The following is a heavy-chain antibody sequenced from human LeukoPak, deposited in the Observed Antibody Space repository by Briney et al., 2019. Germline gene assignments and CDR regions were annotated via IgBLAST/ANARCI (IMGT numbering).Heavy chain of an antibody. CDR2: IIPIFGTA. D-gene: IGHD3-22*01. Sequence: ASVKVSFKASGGTFSSYAISWVRQAPGPGLEWMGGIIPIFGTANYAQKFQGRVTITADESTSTAYMELSSLRSEDTAVYYCARAWGYYDSSGSPPIYFDYWGQGTLVTVSS. CDR1: GGTFSSYA. CDR3: ARAWGYYDSSGSPPIYFDY. V-gene: IGHV1-69*01. J-gene: IGHJ4*02.